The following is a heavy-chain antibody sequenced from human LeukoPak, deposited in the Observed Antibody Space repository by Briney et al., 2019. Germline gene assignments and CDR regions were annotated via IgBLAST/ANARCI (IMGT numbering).Heavy chain of an antibody. CDR2: INHSGST. Sequence: SETLSLTCAVYGGSFSGYYWSWIRQPPGKGLEWIGEINHSGSTNYNPSLKSRVTISVDTSKNQFSLKLSSVTAADTAVYYCASRRGYYGSGSYFYWGQGTLVTVPS. D-gene: IGHD3-10*01. J-gene: IGHJ4*02. CDR3: ASRRGYYGSGSYFY. V-gene: IGHV4-34*01. CDR1: GGSFSGYY.